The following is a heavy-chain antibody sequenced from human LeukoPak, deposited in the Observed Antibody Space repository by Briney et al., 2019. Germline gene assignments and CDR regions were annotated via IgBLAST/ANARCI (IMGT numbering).Heavy chain of an antibody. J-gene: IGHJ4*02. D-gene: IGHD3-10*01. CDR1: GFSFSTYW. CDR2: INQDGTEK. CDR3: AKVAKYYYGPETYYFFEQ. V-gene: IGHV3-7*01. Sequence: GGSLRLSCAASGFSFSTYWMSWVRQAPGKGLEWVANINQDGTEKYYVDSVKGRFTVSRDYAKNSLYLQMNSLRVEDTAVYYCAKVAKYYYGPETYYFFEQWGQGTPITASS.